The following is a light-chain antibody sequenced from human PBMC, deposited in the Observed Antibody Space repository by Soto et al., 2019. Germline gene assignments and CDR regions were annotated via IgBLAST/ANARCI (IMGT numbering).Light chain of an antibody. CDR3: LHLNSYSPDT. Sequence: IQLTQSPSFLSASVGDRVTITCRARQGISSYLAWYQQKPGKAPKLLIFAASTLQNGVPSRFSGSGSGTEFTLTISSLQPEDFATYYCLHLNSYSPDTFGPGTKVDIK. CDR1: QGISSY. J-gene: IGKJ3*01. V-gene: IGKV1-9*01. CDR2: AAS.